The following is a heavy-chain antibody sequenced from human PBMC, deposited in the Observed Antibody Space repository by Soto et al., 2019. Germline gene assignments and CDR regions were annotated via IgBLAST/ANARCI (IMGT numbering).Heavy chain of an antibody. D-gene: IGHD3-22*01. CDR1: GYTFTSYG. CDR3: ARVGLPPVYYYDSSGYHAFDI. CDR2: ISAYNGNT. Sequence: QVQLVQSGAEVKKPGASVKVSCKASGYTFTSYGISWVRQAPGQGLEWMGWISAYNGNTNYAQKLQGRVTMTTDTSTSTAYMELRSLRSDDTAVYYCARVGLPPVYYYDSSGYHAFDIWGQGTMVTVSS. J-gene: IGHJ3*02. V-gene: IGHV1-18*01.